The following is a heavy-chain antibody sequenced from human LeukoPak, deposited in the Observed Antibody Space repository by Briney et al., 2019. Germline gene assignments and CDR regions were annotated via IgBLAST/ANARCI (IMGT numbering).Heavy chain of an antibody. CDR2: IFSSGST. D-gene: IGHD3-22*01. Sequence: PSETLSLTCSVSGGSISSYSWSWIRQPAGKGLDWIGRIFSSGSTIYNPSLRSRVTISVDTSKNQFSLKLSSVTAADTAVYYCARSSEGRYYYDSSGFSYYYYYMDVWGKGTTVTISS. J-gene: IGHJ6*03. CDR1: GGSISSYS. CDR3: ARSSEGRYYYDSSGFSYYYYYMDV. V-gene: IGHV4-4*07.